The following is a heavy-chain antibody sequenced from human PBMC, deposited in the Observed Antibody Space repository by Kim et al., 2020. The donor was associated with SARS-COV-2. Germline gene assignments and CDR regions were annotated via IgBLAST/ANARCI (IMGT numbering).Heavy chain of an antibody. CDR2: ISWNSGSI. CDR3: AKGRYCSGGSCYYYYGM. J-gene: IGHJ6*01. Sequence: GGSLRLSCAASGFTFNDYAMHWVRQAPGKGLEWVSGISWNSGSIGYADSVKGRFTISRDNAKNSLYLQMNSLRAEDTALYYCAKGRYCSGGSCYYYYGM. V-gene: IGHV3-9*01. D-gene: IGHD2-15*01. CDR1: GFTFNDYA.